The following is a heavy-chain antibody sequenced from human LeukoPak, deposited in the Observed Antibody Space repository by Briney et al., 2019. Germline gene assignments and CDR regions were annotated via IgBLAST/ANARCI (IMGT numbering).Heavy chain of an antibody. CDR1: GFTFSGSA. CDR3: TRLGPYDILAGSVFYYYYMDV. J-gene: IGHJ6*03. Sequence: GGSLKLSCAASGFTFSGSAMHWVRQASGKGLEWVGRIRSKANSYATAYAASVKGRFTISRDDSKNTAYLQMNSLKTEDTAVYYCTRLGPYDILAGSVFYYYYMDVWGKGTTVTISS. V-gene: IGHV3-73*01. CDR2: IRSKANSYAT. D-gene: IGHD3-9*01.